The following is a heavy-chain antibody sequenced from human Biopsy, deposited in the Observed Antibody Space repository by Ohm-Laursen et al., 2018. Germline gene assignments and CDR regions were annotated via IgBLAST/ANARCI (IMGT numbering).Heavy chain of an antibody. J-gene: IGHJ2*01. Sequence: GTLSLTCTVSGNSISSYYWSWIRQPPGKGLQWIGYVYYNGSTDYNPSLQSRVTISVDTSKNHFSLRLRSVTPADTAIYYCARDRGYYSDRTVPGYFDLWGRGTLVTVSS. CDR2: VYYNGST. D-gene: IGHD3-22*01. CDR1: GNSISSYY. CDR3: ARDRGYYSDRTVPGYFDL. V-gene: IGHV4-59*01.